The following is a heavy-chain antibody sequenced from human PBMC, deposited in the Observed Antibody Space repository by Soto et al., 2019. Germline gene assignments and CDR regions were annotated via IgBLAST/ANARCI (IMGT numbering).Heavy chain of an antibody. J-gene: IGHJ4*02. D-gene: IGHD1-26*01. CDR3: ALALGPTTGLDH. Sequence: PSETLSLTCSVSGASTVSHYHWTWIRQPPGKGLEWMGYIFNSGTTFYNPSLTSRLSISMDTSGNHFSLELRSVTAADTAVYYCALALGPTTGLDHWGQGTLVNAS. CDR1: GASTVSHYH. V-gene: IGHV4-31*02. CDR2: IFNSGTT.